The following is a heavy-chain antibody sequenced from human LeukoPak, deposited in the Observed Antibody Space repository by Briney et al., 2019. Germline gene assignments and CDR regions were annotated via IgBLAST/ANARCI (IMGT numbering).Heavy chain of an antibody. D-gene: IGHD1-1*01. CDR2: ISGGSGSGTSGTT. V-gene: IGHV3-23*01. CDR3: AKASTSGTLGALDF. Sequence: GGSLRLSCAASGFTLSNYAMKWVRQAPGKGLEWGSGISGGSGSGTSGTTYYTDSVKGRFTISRDDSKNTVYLQMNSLTADDTAVYHCAKASTSGTLGALDFWGQGTLVTVSS. J-gene: IGHJ4*02. CDR1: GFTLSNYA.